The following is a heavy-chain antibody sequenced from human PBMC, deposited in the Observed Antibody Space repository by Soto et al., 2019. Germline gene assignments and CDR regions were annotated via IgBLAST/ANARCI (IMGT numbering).Heavy chain of an antibody. CDR2: ISAHNGNT. D-gene: IGHD1-1*01. V-gene: IGHV1-18*01. CDR1: GYDFTTYG. Sequence: QVHLVQSGAEVKKPGASVKVSCKGSGYDFTTYGITWVRQAPGQGLEWMAWISAHNGNTDYAQKPQGRATGTRDTSTSTAYMELRSLRSDGTAVYYCARGRYGDYWGQGALVTVSS. CDR3: ARGRYGDY. J-gene: IGHJ4*02.